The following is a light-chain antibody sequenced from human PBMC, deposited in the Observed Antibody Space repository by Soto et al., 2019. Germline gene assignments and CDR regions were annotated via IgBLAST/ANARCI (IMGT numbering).Light chain of an antibody. V-gene: IGLV2-8*01. CDR3: SSYAGSHNVI. Sequence: QSALTQPPFASGSPGQSVAISCSGTSSDVGGYNYVSWYQQHPGKAPKLMLYEVTKRPSGVPDRFSGSKSGNTASLTVSGLEAEDEADYYCSSYAGSHNVIFGGGTKLTVL. CDR1: SSDVGGYNY. CDR2: EVT. J-gene: IGLJ2*01.